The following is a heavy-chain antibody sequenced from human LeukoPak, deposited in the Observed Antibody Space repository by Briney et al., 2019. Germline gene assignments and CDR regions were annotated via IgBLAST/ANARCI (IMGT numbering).Heavy chain of an antibody. CDR1: GGSISSGDYY. CDR3: ARDLCDYAPCYYYGLDV. V-gene: IGHV4-30-4*01. D-gene: IGHD4-17*01. CDR2: IYYSGST. Sequence: SETLSLTCTVSGGSISSGDYYWSWIRQPPGKGLEWIGYIYYSGSTYYNPSLKSRVSMSVDTSKSQFSLKLSSVTAADTAVYYCARDLCDYAPCYYYGLDVWGQGTTVTVSS. J-gene: IGHJ6*02.